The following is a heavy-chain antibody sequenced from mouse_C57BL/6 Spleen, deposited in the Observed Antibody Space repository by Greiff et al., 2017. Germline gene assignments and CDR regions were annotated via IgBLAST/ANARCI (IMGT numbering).Heavy chain of an antibody. CDR3: ARAGTGWYFDV. J-gene: IGHJ1*03. CDR2: DSSTI. D-gene: IGHD4-1*01. V-gene: IGHV4-1*01. Sequence: DSSTINYAPSLKDKFIISRDNAKNTLYLQMSKVRSEDTARCYCARAGTGWYFDVWGTGTTVTVSS.